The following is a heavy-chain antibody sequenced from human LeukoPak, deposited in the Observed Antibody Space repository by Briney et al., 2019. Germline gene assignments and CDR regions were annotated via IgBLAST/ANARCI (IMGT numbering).Heavy chain of an antibody. V-gene: IGHV3-23*01. CDR3: AGRIAAAGTTDY. J-gene: IGHJ4*02. Sequence: GGSLRLSCAASGFTFSSYAMSWVRQAPGKGLEWVSAISGSGGSTYYADSVKGRFTISRDNSKNTLYLQMNSLRAEDTAVYYCAGRIAAAGTTDYWGQGTLVTVSS. CDR1: GFTFSSYA. CDR2: ISGSGGST. D-gene: IGHD6-13*01.